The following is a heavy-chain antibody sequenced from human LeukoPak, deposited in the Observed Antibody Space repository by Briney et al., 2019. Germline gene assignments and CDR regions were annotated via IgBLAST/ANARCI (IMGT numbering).Heavy chain of an antibody. D-gene: IGHD3-10*01. CDR1: GFTFSSYA. Sequence: GGSLRLSCAASGFTFSSYAMTWVRQAPGKGLEWVSGISGTGGTKYADSVKGRFTISRDNSKNTLYLQMNSLRAEDTAVYYCAKEESYSTSGNPIDFWGQGTLVTVSS. CDR3: AKEESYSTSGNPIDF. J-gene: IGHJ4*02. V-gene: IGHV3-23*01. CDR2: ISGTGGT.